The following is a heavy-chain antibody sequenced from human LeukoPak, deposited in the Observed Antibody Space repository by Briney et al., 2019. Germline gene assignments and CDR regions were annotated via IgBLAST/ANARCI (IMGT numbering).Heavy chain of an antibody. Sequence: GGSLRLSCAASGFTFSNFAMTWVRQAPGKGLELFSSIFGISSTYYADSLKGGFTISIDKAKNSLYLQMNSLRAEDTAVYYCARIGAGSSRDYWGQGTLVTVSS. V-gene: IGHV3-21*01. D-gene: IGHD6-13*01. CDR2: IFGISST. J-gene: IGHJ4*02. CDR3: ARIGAGSSRDY. CDR1: GFTFSNFA.